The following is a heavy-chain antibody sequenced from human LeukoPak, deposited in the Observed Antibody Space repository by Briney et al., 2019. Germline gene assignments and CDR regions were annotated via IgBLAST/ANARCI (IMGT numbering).Heavy chain of an antibody. D-gene: IGHD6-19*01. V-gene: IGHV4-31*03. J-gene: IGHJ4*02. CDR2: IYYSGST. Sequence: PSQTLSLTCTVSGGSISSGGYYWSWIRQHPGKGLEWIGYIYYSGSTYYNPSLKSRVTISVDTSKNQFSLKLSSVTAADTAVYYCARAAVAGPIDYWGQGTLVTVSS. CDR3: ARAAVAGPIDY. CDR1: GGSISSGGYY.